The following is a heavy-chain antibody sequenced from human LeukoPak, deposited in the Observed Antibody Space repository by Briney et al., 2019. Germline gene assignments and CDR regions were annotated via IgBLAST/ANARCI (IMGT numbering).Heavy chain of an antibody. Sequence: GGSLRLSCAASGFTFSSYAMHWDRQAPGKGLEYVSAISSNGGSTYYANSVKGRFTISRDNSKNTLYLQMGSLRAEDMAVYYCARGRGMTFDYWGQGTLVTVSS. J-gene: IGHJ4*02. CDR1: GFTFSSYA. CDR3: ARGRGMTFDY. CDR2: ISSNGGST. V-gene: IGHV3-64*01. D-gene: IGHD2-21*02.